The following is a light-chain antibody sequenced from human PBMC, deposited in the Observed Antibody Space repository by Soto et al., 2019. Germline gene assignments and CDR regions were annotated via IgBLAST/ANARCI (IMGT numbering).Light chain of an antibody. CDR3: CSYTASDIWV. J-gene: IGLJ3*02. Sequence: QSVLTQPRSVSGSPGQSVTISCTGTNSDVGGYNFVSWYQQLPGKAPKLMISAVSPRPSGVPDRFSGSKSGNTASLTISGLQADDEADYFCCSYTASDIWVFGGGTKLTVL. CDR1: NSDVGGYNF. V-gene: IGLV2-11*01. CDR2: AVS.